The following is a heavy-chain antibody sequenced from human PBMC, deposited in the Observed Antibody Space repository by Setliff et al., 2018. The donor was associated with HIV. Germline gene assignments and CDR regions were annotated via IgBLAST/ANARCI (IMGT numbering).Heavy chain of an antibody. CDR1: GFTFTIYT. D-gene: IGHD3-22*01. J-gene: IGHJ4*02. CDR2: ISYDGSNK. CDR3: ARETMYDSRGYLSHYFDY. V-gene: IGHV3-30-3*01. Sequence: PGGSLRLSCAASGFTFTIYTMNWVRQAPGKGLEWVAVISYDGSNKYYADSVKGRFTISRDNSKNTLYLQMNSLRVEDTAVYYCARETMYDSRGYLSHYFDYWGQGTPVTVSS.